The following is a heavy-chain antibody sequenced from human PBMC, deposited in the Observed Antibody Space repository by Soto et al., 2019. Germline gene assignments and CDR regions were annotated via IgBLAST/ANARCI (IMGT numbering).Heavy chain of an antibody. J-gene: IGHJ6*02. CDR2: LHSGGDT. V-gene: IGHV3-53*04. CDR3: ARDGPYYDASRMDV. Sequence: EVQLVESGGGLVQPGGSLRLSCVASGISVSSNYMTWVRQAPGKGLEWVSVLHSGGDTYYANSVKGRFTISRHDSTNTVFLQMNSLTAEDTAVYYCARDGPYYDASRMDVWGQGTTVTVSS. CDR1: GISVSSNY. D-gene: IGHD3-3*01.